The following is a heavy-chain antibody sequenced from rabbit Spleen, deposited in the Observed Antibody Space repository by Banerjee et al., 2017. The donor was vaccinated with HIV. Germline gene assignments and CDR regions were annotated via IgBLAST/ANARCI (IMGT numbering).Heavy chain of an antibody. Sequence: QSLEESGGGLVQPEGSLTLTCTASGFSFSSGCYMCWVRQAPGKGLEWIGCINTGSGSTYYASWAKGRFTISRNTNQNTVTLQLKSLTGVDTATYFCARDPRGDYFDLWGPGTLVTVS. D-gene: IGHD4-1*01. CDR1: GFSFSSGCY. CDR3: ARDPRGDYFDL. CDR2: INTGSGST. V-gene: IGHV1S40*01. J-gene: IGHJ4*01.